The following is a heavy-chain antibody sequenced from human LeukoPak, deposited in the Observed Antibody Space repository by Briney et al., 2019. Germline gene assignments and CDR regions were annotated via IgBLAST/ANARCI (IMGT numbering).Heavy chain of an antibody. Sequence: GGSLRLSCAAPGFTFSSYGMHWVRQAPGKGLEWVAVIWYDGSNKYYADSVKGRFTISRDNAKNTLYLQMNSLRAEDTAVYYCARDLSMWYRGVMSYWGQGTLVTVSS. CDR3: ARDLSMWYRGVMSY. D-gene: IGHD3-10*01. CDR1: GFTFSSYG. V-gene: IGHV3-33*01. CDR2: IWYDGSNK. J-gene: IGHJ4*02.